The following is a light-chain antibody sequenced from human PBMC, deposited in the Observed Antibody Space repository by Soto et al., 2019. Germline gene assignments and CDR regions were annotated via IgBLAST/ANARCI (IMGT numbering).Light chain of an antibody. V-gene: IGLV2-8*01. CDR3: SSYAGSNNLV. J-gene: IGLJ2*01. Sequence: QSALTQPPSASGSPGQSVTISCTGTSSDVGGYNYVSWYQQHPGKAPKLMIYEVNKRPSWVPDRFSGSKSGNTASLTVSGLQAEDEADYYCSSYAGSNNLVFGGGTKVTVL. CDR2: EVN. CDR1: SSDVGGYNY.